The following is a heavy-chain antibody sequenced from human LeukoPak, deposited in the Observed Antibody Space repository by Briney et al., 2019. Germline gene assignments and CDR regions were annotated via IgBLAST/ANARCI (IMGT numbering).Heavy chain of an antibody. J-gene: IGHJ4*02. Sequence: TGGSLRLSCSASGFTFSNYWMNWVRQAPGKGLEWVANIKQDGSGKYYVDSVKGRFTISRDNAKNSLYLQMNSLRAEDTAVYFCTTDYYDSSGYVFWGQGTLVTVSS. D-gene: IGHD3-22*01. CDR1: GFTFSNYW. CDR2: IKQDGSGK. V-gene: IGHV3-7*03. CDR3: TTDYYDSSGYVF.